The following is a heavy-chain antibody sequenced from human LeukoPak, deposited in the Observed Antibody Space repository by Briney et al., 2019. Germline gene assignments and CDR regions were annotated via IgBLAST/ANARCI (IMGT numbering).Heavy chain of an antibody. Sequence: SSETLSLTCTVSGNSISSGDYYWSWIRQPAGKGLEWIGRIYTSGSTTYNPSLKSRVTISGDTSENQFSLRLSSVTAADTAVYYCARASYSYDISGWVPFDYWGQGTLVTVSS. J-gene: IGHJ4*02. CDR1: GNSISSGDYY. CDR3: ARASYSYDISGWVPFDY. CDR2: IYTSGST. D-gene: IGHD3-22*01. V-gene: IGHV4-61*02.